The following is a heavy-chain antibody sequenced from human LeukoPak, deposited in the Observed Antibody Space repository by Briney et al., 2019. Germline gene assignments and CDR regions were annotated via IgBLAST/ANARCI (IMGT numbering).Heavy chain of an antibody. CDR1: GGTFSSYA. J-gene: IGHJ4*02. Sequence: SVKVSCKASGGTFSSYAISWVRQAPGQGLEWMGGIIPIFGTANYAQKFQGRVTITADESTSTAYMELSSLRSEDTAVYYCARETVVAAQTNFDYWGQGTLVTVSS. V-gene: IGHV1-69*13. CDR3: ARETVVAAQTNFDY. D-gene: IGHD2-15*01. CDR2: IIPIFGTA.